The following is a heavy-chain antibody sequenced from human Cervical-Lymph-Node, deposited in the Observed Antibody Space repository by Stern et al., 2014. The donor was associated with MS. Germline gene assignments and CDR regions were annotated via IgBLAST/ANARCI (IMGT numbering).Heavy chain of an antibody. V-gene: IGHV3-23*04. D-gene: IGHD2-2*01. CDR1: GFTFSTYA. Sequence: EVQMVEYGGGLVQPGGSLRLSFAASGFTFSTYAFSWVRQAPGQGLEWGSSISARGVDPYYSYSVKGRFAISRDNSKSMLYLEMQSLRAEDTAVYHCAKDLGRGVVVVPLYGLDVWGQGTTVTVSS. CDR2: ISARGVDP. J-gene: IGHJ6*02. CDR3: AKDLGRGVVVVPLYGLDV.